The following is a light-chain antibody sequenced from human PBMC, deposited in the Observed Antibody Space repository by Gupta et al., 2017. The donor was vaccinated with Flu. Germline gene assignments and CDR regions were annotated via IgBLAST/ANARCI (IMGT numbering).Light chain of an antibody. CDR2: EDN. Sequence: QTARTTGAVDSWPKQYAYWYQQKSGQAPVLFIYEDNERHSGSPERFSGSSSGTVATLTISGAQVEDEADYFCYSSDRSGDNRGIFGGGTKLSVL. V-gene: IGLV3-10*01. CDR1: SWPKQY. J-gene: IGLJ2*01. CDR3: YSSDRSGDNRGI.